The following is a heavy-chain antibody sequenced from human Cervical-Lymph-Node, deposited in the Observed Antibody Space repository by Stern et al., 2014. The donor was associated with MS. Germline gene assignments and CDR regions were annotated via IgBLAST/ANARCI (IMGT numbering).Heavy chain of an antibody. J-gene: IGHJ6*02. Sequence: VQLVESGAEVKKPGSSVKVSCKASGGTFSNYATSWVRQAPGQGLEWMGGIVPIFGKPNYAQKVQGRVTITADESTSTAYMDLSSLRSEDTAVYYCASPLTATSVPFGYYGMDVWGQGTTVTVS. CDR3: ASPLTATSVPFGYYGMDV. CDR2: IVPIFGKP. D-gene: IGHD4-17*01. CDR1: GGTFSNYA. V-gene: IGHV1-69*01.